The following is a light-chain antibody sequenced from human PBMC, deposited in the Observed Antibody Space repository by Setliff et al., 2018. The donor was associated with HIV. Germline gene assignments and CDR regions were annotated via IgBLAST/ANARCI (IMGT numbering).Light chain of an antibody. Sequence: LTQPPSVSGSPGQSITISCTGTSSDVGAYNYVSWYQQHPGKAPKLMIYDVSNRPSGVSNRFSGSKSGNTASLTISGLQAEDEADYYCSSYTSSYTFVFGTGTKVTVL. V-gene: IGLV2-14*03. J-gene: IGLJ1*01. CDR3: SSYTSSYTFV. CDR2: DVS. CDR1: SSDVGAYNY.